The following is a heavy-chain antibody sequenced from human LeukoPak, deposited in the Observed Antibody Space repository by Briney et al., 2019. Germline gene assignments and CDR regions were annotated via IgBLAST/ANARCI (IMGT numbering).Heavy chain of an antibody. V-gene: IGHV4-30-4*01. J-gene: IGHJ4*02. CDR2: IYYSGST. Sequence: PSQTLSLTCTVSGGSISSGDYYWSWIRQPPEKGLEWIGYIYYSGSTYYNPSLKSRVTISVDTSKNQFSLKLSSVTAADTAVYYCAREAGIVGASFDYWGQGTLVTVSS. D-gene: IGHD1-26*01. CDR3: AREAGIVGASFDY. CDR1: GGSISSGDYY.